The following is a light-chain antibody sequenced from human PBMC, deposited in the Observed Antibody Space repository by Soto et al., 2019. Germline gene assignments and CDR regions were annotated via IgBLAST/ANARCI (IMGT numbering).Light chain of an antibody. V-gene: IGKV3-20*01. Sequence: EIVLTQSPGTLSLSPGERATLSCRASQSVSSSYLAWYQQKSGQAPRLLIYGASSRATGITDRFSGSGSGTDFTLTISRLEPEDFAVYYCQQYGTSPRKFGQGTKVEIK. CDR1: QSVSSSY. CDR3: QQYGTSPRK. CDR2: GAS. J-gene: IGKJ1*01.